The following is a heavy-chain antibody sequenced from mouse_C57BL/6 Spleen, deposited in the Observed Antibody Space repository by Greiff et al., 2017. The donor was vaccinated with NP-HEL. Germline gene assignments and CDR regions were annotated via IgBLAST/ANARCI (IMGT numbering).Heavy chain of an antibody. Sequence: QVQLKQSGAELVRPGTSVKVSCKASGYAFTNYLIEWVKQRPGQGLEWIGVLNPGSGGTNYNEKFKGKATLTADKSSSTAYMQLSSLTSEDSAVYFCARGRYYGSSYVDYAMDYWGQGTSVTVSS. CDR2: LNPGSGGT. CDR1: GYAFTNYL. D-gene: IGHD1-1*01. J-gene: IGHJ4*01. CDR3: ARGRYYGSSYVDYAMDY. V-gene: IGHV1-54*01.